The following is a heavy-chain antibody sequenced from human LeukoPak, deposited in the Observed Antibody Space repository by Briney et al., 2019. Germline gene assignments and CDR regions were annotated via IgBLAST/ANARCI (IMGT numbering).Heavy chain of an antibody. CDR3: ASLRRNSDSRGYYYSYDY. CDR2: ISVRSNYI. J-gene: IGHJ4*02. D-gene: IGHD3-22*01. CDR1: GYTFSSFS. Sequence: GGSLRLSCVASGYTFSSFSINWVRQAPGKGLEWVSSISVRSNYIYYADSVRGRFSISRDDARNSLYLQMDSLRGDDTAVYYPASLRRNSDSRGYYYSYDYWAQGTLVTVSS. V-gene: IGHV3-21*01.